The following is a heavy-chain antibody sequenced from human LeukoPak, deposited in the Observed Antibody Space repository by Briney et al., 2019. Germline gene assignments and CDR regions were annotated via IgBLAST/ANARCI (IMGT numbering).Heavy chain of an antibody. CDR2: IYYSGST. CDR3: ARDGGYDSSGYHASDI. CDR1: GGSISSGGYS. D-gene: IGHD3-22*01. J-gene: IGHJ3*02. Sequence: SETLSLTCAVSGGSISSGGYSWSWIRQPPGKGLEWIGYIYYSGSTYYNPSLKSRVTISVDTSKNQFSLKLSSVTAADTAVYYCARDGGYDSSGYHASDIWGQGTMVTVSS. V-gene: IGHV4-30-4*07.